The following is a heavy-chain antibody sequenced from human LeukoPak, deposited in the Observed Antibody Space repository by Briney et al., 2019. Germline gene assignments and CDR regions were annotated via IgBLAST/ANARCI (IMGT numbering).Heavy chain of an antibody. J-gene: IGHJ3*02. CDR1: GYTFTSYY. CDR2: INPSGGST. V-gene: IGHV1-46*01. Sequence: ASVTVSCKASGYTFTSYYMHWVRQAPGQGLEWMGLINPSGGSTSYAQKFQGRVTMTRDTSTSTVYMELSSLRSEDTAVYYCARESTPITIFGVVDAAEAFDIWGQGTMVTVSS. D-gene: IGHD3-3*01. CDR3: ARESTPITIFGVVDAAEAFDI.